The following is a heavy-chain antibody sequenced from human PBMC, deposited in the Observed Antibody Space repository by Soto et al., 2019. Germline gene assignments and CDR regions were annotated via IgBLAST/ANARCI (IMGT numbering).Heavy chain of an antibody. CDR2: IYSNGGST. D-gene: IGHD3-22*01. CDR3: VKDRYYYDSSAYRSAY. V-gene: IGHV3-64D*06. J-gene: IGHJ4*02. CDR1: VFTFSKYA. Sequence: WWSLRLSCSASVFTFSKYAMHWFRQAPGKGLEYVSAIYSNGGSTFYADSVRGRFTISRDNSKNTLYLQMSSLRAEDTAVYYCVKDRYYYDSSAYRSAYWGQGTLVTVSS.